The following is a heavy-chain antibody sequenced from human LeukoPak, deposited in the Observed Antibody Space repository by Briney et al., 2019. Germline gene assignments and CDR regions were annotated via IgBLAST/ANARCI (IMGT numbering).Heavy chain of an antibody. CDR1: GFTFSSYG. V-gene: IGHV3-30*18. D-gene: IGHD6-19*01. Sequence: PGRSLRLSCAASGFTFSSYGMHWVRQAPGKGLEWVAVISYDGSNKYYADSVKGRFTISRDNSKNTLYLQMNSLRAEDTAVYYCAKDRRYSSGWYDGAGYWGQGTLVTVSS. J-gene: IGHJ4*02. CDR2: ISYDGSNK. CDR3: AKDRRYSSGWYDGAGY.